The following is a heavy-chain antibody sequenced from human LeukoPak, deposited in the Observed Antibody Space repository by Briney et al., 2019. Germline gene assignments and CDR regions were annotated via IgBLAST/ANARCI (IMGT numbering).Heavy chain of an antibody. CDR3: TRDEYRNAY. V-gene: IGHV3-30*04. D-gene: IGHD1-1*01. CDR2: ISYDGSNK. CDR1: GFTFSSYA. J-gene: IGHJ4*02. Sequence: GGSLRLSCAASGFTFSSYAMHWVRQAPGKGLEWVAVISYDGSNKYYADSVKGRVTISRDNSKNTLYLQMNSLRAEDTAVYYCTRDEYRNAYWGQGTLVTVSS.